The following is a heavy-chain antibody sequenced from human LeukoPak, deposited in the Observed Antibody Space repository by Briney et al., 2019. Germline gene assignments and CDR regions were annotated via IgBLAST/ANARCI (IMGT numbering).Heavy chain of an antibody. V-gene: IGHV3-48*03. D-gene: IGHD6-19*01. J-gene: IGHJ4*02. CDR2: ISSSGSTI. Sequence: GGSLRLSCAASGFTFSSYEMNWVRQAPGKGLEWVSYISSSGSTIYYADSVKGRFTISRDNAKNSLYLQMNSLRAEDTAVYYCAKDQEVAVAAWGQGTLVTVSS. CDR3: AKDQEVAVAA. CDR1: GFTFSSYE.